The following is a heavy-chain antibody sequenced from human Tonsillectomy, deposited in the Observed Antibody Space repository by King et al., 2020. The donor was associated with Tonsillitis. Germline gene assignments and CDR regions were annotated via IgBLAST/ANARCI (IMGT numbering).Heavy chain of an antibody. Sequence: VQLVESGGGVVQPGRSLRLSCAASGFTFSSYGMHWVRQAPGKGLEWVAVIWYDESNKYYADSVKGRFTISRDNSKNTLDLQMNSLRAEDTAVYYCARNLWLPQGIYYSYYMDVWGKGTTVTVSS. CDR1: GFTFSSYG. D-gene: IGHD6-19*01. J-gene: IGHJ6*03. CDR2: IWYDESNK. V-gene: IGHV3-33*01. CDR3: ARNLWLPQGIYYSYYMDV.